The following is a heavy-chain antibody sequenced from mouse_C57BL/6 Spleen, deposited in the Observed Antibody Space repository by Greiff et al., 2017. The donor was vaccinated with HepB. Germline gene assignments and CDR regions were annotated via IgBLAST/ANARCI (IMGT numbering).Heavy chain of an antibody. J-gene: IGHJ2*01. CDR3: ARPRVRAQYYFDY. CDR2: ISSGSSTI. V-gene: IGHV5-17*01. CDR1: GFTFSDYG. D-gene: IGHD2-14*01. Sequence: DVKLVESGGGLVKPGGSLKLSCAASGFTFSDYGMHWVRQAPEKGLEWVAYISSGSSTIYYADTVKGRFTISRDNAKNTLFLQMTSLRSEDTAMYYCARPRVRAQYYFDYWGQGTTLTVSS.